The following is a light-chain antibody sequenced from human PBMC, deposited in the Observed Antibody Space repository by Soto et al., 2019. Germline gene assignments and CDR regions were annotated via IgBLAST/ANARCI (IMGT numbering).Light chain of an antibody. CDR2: DVS. V-gene: IGLV2-14*01. CDR1: SSDVGGYNY. J-gene: IGLJ1*01. CDR3: SSYTSSSTLV. Sequence: QSALTQPASVSGSPEQSITISCTGTSSDVGGYNYVSWYQQHPGKAPKLMIYDVSNRPSGVSNRFSGSKSGNTASLTISGLQAEDEADYYCSSYTSSSTLVFGTGTKAPS.